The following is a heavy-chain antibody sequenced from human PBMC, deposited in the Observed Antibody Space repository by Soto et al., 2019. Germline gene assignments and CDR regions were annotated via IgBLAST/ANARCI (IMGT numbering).Heavy chain of an antibody. CDR2: SRNKANRYST. CDR3: VRGAYGSRRMDA. CDR1: GFTFSDHH. D-gene: IGHD3-10*01. Sequence: EVQLVDSGGGLVQPGGSLRLSCAASGFTFSDHHMDWVRQAPGKGLEWVGRSRNKANRYSTEYAASVKGRFTISRDDSKRALHLEMKSLRTEDTAVYYCVRGAYGSRRMDAWRQGISVTVSS. J-gene: IGHJ6*02. V-gene: IGHV3-72*01.